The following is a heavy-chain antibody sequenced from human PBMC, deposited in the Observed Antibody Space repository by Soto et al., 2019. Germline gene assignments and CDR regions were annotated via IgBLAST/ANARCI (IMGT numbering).Heavy chain of an antibody. CDR2: ISSSSSYI. CDR1: GFTFSSYS. V-gene: IGHV3-21*01. J-gene: IGHJ4*02. Sequence: GGSLRLSCAASGFTFSSYSMNWVRQAPGKGLEWVSSISSSSSYIYYADSVKGRFTISRDNAKNSLYLQMNSLRAEDTAVYYCARDSSKGDYVSPIDYWGQGTLVTVSS. CDR3: ARDSSKGDYVSPIDY. D-gene: IGHD4-17*01.